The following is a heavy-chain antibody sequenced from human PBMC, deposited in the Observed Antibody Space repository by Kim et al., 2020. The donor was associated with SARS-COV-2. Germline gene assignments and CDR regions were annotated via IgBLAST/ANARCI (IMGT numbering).Heavy chain of an antibody. CDR1: GFPFRTYP. Sequence: GGSLRLSCAASGFPFRTYPMIWVRQPPGKGPEGVSSISSSGDRTYYSSDSLKGRFTISRDNSRNTLYLQMNSLRAEDTAVYYCAKVISQTDYYWYGMDVWRQGTTVTVSS. CDR2: ISSSGDRT. CDR3: AKVISQTDYYWYGMDV. J-gene: IGHJ6*02. V-gene: IGHV3-23*01.